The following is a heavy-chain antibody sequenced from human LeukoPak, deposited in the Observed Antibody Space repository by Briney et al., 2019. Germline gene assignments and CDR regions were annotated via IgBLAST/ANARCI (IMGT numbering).Heavy chain of an antibody. CDR1: GVSISTCCYY. CDR2: KYYSGST. V-gene: IGHV4-61*01. CDR3: ARGRSYGFDFDS. J-gene: IGHJ4*02. D-gene: IGHD5-18*01. Sequence: SETLSLTCDVSGVSISTCCYYWTWIRQPPGKGLEWIGYKYYSGSTRYNSSLRSRLTISLDSSKNQFSLRLTSVTAADTAVYYCARGRSYGFDFDSWGPGTLVIVSS.